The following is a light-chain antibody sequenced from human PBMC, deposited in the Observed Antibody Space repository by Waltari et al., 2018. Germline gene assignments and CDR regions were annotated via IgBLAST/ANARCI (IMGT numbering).Light chain of an antibody. CDR1: QSVISNY. CDR3: QQYGDSPYT. V-gene: IGKV3-20*01. CDR2: DAF. J-gene: IGKJ2*01. Sequence: VLSQSPATLSFSPGERATLSCRASQSVISNYLAWYQQRPGQSLRLLIYDAFRRNTGIPDKYSGSGSGTDFTLTISRLEPEDFAVYYCQQYGDSPYTFGQGTKVEIK.